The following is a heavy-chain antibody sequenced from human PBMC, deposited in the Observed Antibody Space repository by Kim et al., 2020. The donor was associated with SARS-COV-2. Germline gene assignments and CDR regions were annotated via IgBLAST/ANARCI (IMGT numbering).Heavy chain of an antibody. J-gene: IGHJ6*02. Sequence: VDSVKGRFTISRDNDKNSLYLQMNSLSAEDTAVYYCAKAYDFWRGTGMDVWGQGTTVTVSS. D-gene: IGHD3-3*01. V-gene: IGHV3-7*03. CDR3: AKAYDFWRGTGMDV.